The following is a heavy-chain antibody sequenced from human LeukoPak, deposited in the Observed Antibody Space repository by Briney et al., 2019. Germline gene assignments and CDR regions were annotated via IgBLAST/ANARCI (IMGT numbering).Heavy chain of an antibody. V-gene: IGHV1-2*02. D-gene: IGHD5-18*01. J-gene: IGHJ4*02. CDR2: INPNSGGT. CDR1: GYTFTGYY. CDR3: ARLGVDTKPTDY. Sequence: APVKVSCKASGYTFTGYYMHWVRQAPGQGLEWMGWINPNSGGTNYAQKFQGRVTMTRDTSISTAYMELSRLRSDDTAVYYCARLGVDTKPTDYWGQGTLVTVSS.